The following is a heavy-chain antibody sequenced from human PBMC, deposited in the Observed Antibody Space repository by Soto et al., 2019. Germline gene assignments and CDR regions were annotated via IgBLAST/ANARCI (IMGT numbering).Heavy chain of an antibody. CDR1: GGTFRNYA. CDR2: IILPFGTP. CDR3: ARGADYEGCFDS. J-gene: IGHJ4*02. D-gene: IGHD4-17*01. V-gene: IGHV1-69*12. Sequence: QVRLVQSGAEVKRPGSSVKVSCKASGGTFRNYAIGWVRQAPGQGLEWMGGIILPFGTPNYVQKFQGRVTISADEAMTTAYMELSGLRSEDTAVYYCARGADYEGCFDSWGRGTLVTVS.